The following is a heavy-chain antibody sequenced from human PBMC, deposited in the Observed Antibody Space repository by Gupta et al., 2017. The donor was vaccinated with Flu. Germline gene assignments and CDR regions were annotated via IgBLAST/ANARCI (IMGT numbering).Heavy chain of an antibody. CDR3: AKAEWLVQRYCDY. CDR1: GFPFRNHW. V-gene: IGHV3-7*01. CDR2: INPDGSAT. D-gene: IGHD6-19*01. Sequence: EVQLVESGGGLVQPGGALRLSWAASGFPFRNHWMTWVRQAPGKGLEWVANINPDGSATSYADSVRGRFTFSRDNAENSIYLQMNSLTAEDTAVYYCAKAEWLVQRYCDYWGQGALVTVSS. J-gene: IGHJ4*02.